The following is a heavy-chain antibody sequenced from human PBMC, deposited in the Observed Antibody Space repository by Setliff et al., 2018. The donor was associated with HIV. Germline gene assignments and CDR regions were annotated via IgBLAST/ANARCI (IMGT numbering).Heavy chain of an antibody. Sequence: GGSLRLSCAASGFTFTDYAMTWVRQAPGKGLEWVSFIYSDGRTHYADSVKGLFTVSRDNSKNMMHLQMNGLRPEDTAVYYCAKGVKWLDPWGQGTLVTVSS. CDR2: IYSDGRT. J-gene: IGHJ5*02. V-gene: IGHV3-23*03. CDR1: GFTFTDYA. D-gene: IGHD3-16*01. CDR3: AKGVKWLDP.